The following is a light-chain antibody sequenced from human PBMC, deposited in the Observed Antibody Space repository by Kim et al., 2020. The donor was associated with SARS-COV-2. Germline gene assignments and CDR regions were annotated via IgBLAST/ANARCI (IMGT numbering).Light chain of an antibody. CDR3: QQRTNWPPFT. Sequence: LSPGEPATLSCRASQSVSNCLAWYQQKPGLAPRLLIYDASNRAPGIPARFSGSGSGTDFTLTISSLEPEDFAVYYCQQRTNWPPFTFGQGTKLEI. V-gene: IGKV3-11*01. CDR2: DAS. CDR1: QSVSNC. J-gene: IGKJ2*01.